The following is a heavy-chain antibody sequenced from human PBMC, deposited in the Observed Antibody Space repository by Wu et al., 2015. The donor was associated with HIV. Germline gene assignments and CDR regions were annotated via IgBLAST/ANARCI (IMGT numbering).Heavy chain of an antibody. V-gene: IGHV1-8*01. CDR2: MNPNSGNT. D-gene: IGHD3-10*01. J-gene: IGHJ4*02. Sequence: QVQLVQSGAEVTKPGASVKVSCKASGYTFTIYDINWVRQATGQGLEWMGWMNPNSGNTAYAPKFQGRVTMTRNTSITTAYMELTSLRSEDTAVYYCARGVYASGSYYGDSRYYFDYWGQGSLVTVPS. CDR3: ARGVYASGSYYGDSRYYFDY. CDR1: GYTFTIYD.